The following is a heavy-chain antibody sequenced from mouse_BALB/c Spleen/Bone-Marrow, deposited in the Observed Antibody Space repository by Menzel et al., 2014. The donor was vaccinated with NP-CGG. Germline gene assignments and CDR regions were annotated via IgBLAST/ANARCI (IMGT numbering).Heavy chain of an antibody. J-gene: IGHJ3*01. V-gene: IGHV5-12-1*01. CDR2: ISSGGGST. D-gene: IGHD2-10*01. CDR3: ARHFPYYGNGFAY. Sequence: EVQLVESGGGLVKPGGSLKLSCAASGFAFSSYDMSWVRQTPEKRLEWVAYISSGGGSTYYPDTVKGRFTISRDNAKNTLYLQMSRLKSEDTAMYYCARHFPYYGNGFAYWGQGTLVTVSA. CDR1: GFAFSSYD.